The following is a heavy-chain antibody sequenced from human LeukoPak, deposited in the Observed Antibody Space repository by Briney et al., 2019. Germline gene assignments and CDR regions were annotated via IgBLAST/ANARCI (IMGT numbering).Heavy chain of an antibody. V-gene: IGHV4-34*01. CDR3: AREEWELIY. Sequence: PSETLSLTCAVYGGSFSGYYWSWIRQPPGKGLEWIGEINHSGSTNYNPSLKSRVTISVDTSENQFSLKLSSVTAADTAVYYCAREEWELIYWGQGTLVTVSS. D-gene: IGHD1-26*01. CDR2: INHSGST. CDR1: GGSFSGYY. J-gene: IGHJ4*02.